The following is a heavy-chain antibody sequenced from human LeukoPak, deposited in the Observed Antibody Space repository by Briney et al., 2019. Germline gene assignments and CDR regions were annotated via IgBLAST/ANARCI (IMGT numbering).Heavy chain of an antibody. J-gene: IGHJ4*02. Sequence: GGSLRLSCAASGFTFSSCGMHWVRQAPGKGLEWVAFIRYDGSNKYYADSVKGRFTISRDNSKNTLYLQMNSLRAEDTAVYYCAKDWMPIAARPYYFDYWGQGTLVTVSS. CDR1: GFTFSSCG. CDR3: AKDWMPIAARPYYFDY. D-gene: IGHD6-6*01. CDR2: IRYDGSNK. V-gene: IGHV3-30*02.